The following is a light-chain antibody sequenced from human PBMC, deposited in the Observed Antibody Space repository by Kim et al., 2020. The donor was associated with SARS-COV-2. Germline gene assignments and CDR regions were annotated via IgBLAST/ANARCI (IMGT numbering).Light chain of an antibody. CDR2: GKN. Sequence: VASGQTVRITCQGDSLRSYYATWYQQKPGQAPIVVIYGKNNRPSGIPDRFSGSSSGNTASFTITGTQAGDEADYYCNSRDSNENVFFGGGTQLTVL. CDR1: SLRSYY. V-gene: IGLV3-19*01. J-gene: IGLJ2*01. CDR3: NSRDSNENVF.